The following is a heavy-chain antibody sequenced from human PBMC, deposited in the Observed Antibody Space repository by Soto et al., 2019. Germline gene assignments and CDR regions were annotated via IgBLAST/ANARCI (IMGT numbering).Heavy chain of an antibody. J-gene: IGHJ5*02. CDR3: ARVRGHYDYIWGSYRYSSFDP. D-gene: IGHD3-16*02. CDR2: IYYSGST. Sequence: QVQLQESGPGLVKPSETLSLTCTVSGGSISSYYWSWIRQPPGKGLEWIGYIYYSGSTNYNPSLKSRVTISVDTSKNQFSLELSSVTAADTAVYYCARVRGHYDYIWGSYRYSSFDPWGQGTLVTVSS. V-gene: IGHV4-59*01. CDR1: GGSISSYY.